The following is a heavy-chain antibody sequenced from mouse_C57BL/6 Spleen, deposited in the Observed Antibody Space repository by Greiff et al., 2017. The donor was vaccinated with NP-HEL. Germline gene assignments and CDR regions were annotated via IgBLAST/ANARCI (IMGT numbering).Heavy chain of an antibody. CDR3: ARVRNYAMDY. V-gene: IGHV1-50*01. J-gene: IGHJ4*01. Sequence: VQLQQPGAELVKPGASVKLSCKASGYTFTSYWMQWVKQRPGQGLEWIGEIDPSDSYTNYNQKFKGKATLTVDTSSSTAYMQLSSLTSEASAVYYGARVRNYAMDYWGQGTSVTVSS. CDR1: GYTFTSYW. D-gene: IGHD2-14*01. CDR2: IDPSDSYT.